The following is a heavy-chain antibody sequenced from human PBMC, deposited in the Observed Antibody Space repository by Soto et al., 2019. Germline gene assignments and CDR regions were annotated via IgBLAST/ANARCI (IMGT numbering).Heavy chain of an antibody. CDR3: ARAYCTNGVCYTGLYYYHYGMDV. CDR1: GGPFSSYA. D-gene: IGHD2-8*01. CDR2: IIPIFGTA. Sequence: ASVKVSCQASGGPFSSYAISWVRQAPGQGLEWMGGIIPIFGTANYAQKFPGRVTITADESTSTAYMELSSLRSEDTAVYYFARAYCTNGVCYTGLYYYHYGMDVWGQGTTVTVS. V-gene: IGHV1-69*01. J-gene: IGHJ6*02.